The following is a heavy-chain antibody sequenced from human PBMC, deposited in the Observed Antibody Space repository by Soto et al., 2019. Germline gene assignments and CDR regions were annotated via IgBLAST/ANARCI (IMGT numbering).Heavy chain of an antibody. CDR2: ICSSGTTI. Sequence: EVQLVESGGDLVQPGGSLRLSCVASGFTFSSYEMNWIRQAPGKGLEWVSYICSSGTTIKYADSVKGRFTISRDNAKNSLFLQMNSLRAEDTALYYCARGGVYWGQGTLVTVSS. CDR3: ARGGVY. CDR1: GFTFSSYE. D-gene: IGHD2-8*01. J-gene: IGHJ4*02. V-gene: IGHV3-48*03.